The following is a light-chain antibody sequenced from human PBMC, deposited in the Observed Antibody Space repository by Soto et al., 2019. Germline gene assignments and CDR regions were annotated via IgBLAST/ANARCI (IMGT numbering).Light chain of an antibody. CDR2: AVS. CDR1: QDIDNS. Sequence: IQLTQSPSSLSASVGETVTITCRASQDIDNSLNWYQHKPGKAPKLLVYAVSFLETGVPSRFSGRGSGTVFSLTINSLQSDDFATYYCQQFNNYRVTFGGGTKVEIK. J-gene: IGKJ4*01. V-gene: IGKV1-33*01. CDR3: QQFNNYRVT.